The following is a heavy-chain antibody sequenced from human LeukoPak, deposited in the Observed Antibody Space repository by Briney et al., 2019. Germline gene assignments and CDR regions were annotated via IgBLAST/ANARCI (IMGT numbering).Heavy chain of an antibody. CDR1: GFTFSSYA. V-gene: IGHV3-23*01. CDR3: AKAGSSGSSRGHMDG. J-gene: IGHJ6*03. D-gene: IGHD3-22*01. CDR2: ISGSGGIT. Sequence: GGSLRLSCAASGFTFSSYAMNWVRQAPGKGLEWVSAISGSGGITYYADSVKGRFTISRDNSKKTLYLQMSSLRDEDTAVYYCAKAGSSGSSRGHMDGWGKGTMVTVSS.